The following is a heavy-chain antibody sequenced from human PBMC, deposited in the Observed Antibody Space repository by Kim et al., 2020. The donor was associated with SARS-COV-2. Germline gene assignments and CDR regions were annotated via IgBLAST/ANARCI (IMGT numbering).Heavy chain of an antibody. CDR3: ARVGSGSYPFDY. D-gene: IGHD1-26*01. V-gene: IGHV4-31*02. Sequence: YYNPSLKSRVTISVDTSKNQFSLKLGSVTAADTAVYYCARVGSGSYPFDYWGQGTLVTVSS. J-gene: IGHJ4*02.